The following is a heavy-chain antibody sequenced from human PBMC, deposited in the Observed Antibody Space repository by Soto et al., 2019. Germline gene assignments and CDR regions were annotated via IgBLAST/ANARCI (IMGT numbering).Heavy chain of an antibody. CDR3: ASPDVDGDYALDY. Sequence: SETLSLTCAVSGDSISSSNWWSWVRQPPGKGLEWIGEIYHDGSTNYNPSLKSRVTIFVDKSKNQFSLKLNSVTAADTAVYFCASPDVDGDYALDYWGHGTPVTVSS. D-gene: IGHD4-17*01. CDR2: IYHDGST. CDR1: GDSISSSNW. J-gene: IGHJ4*01. V-gene: IGHV4-4*02.